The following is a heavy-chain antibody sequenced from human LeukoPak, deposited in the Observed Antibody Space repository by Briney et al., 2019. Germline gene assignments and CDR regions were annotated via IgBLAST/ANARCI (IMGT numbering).Heavy chain of an antibody. CDR2: IKQDGSQE. CDR1: RFTLSTYW. V-gene: IGHV3-7*01. Sequence: GGSLRLSCAASRFTLSTYWMSWVRQAPGKGLEWVAHIKQDGSQEYYVDPVKGRFTISRDSAKNSLYLQMNSLRAEDTAVYYCARGVPYDSWSGPHYSDYWGQGTLVTVSS. D-gene: IGHD3-3*01. CDR3: ARGVPYDSWSGPHYSDY. J-gene: IGHJ4*02.